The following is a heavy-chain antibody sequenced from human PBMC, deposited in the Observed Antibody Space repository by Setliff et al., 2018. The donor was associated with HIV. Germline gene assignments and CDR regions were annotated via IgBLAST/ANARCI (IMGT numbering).Heavy chain of an antibody. V-gene: IGHV1-18*04. CDR3: VRLTADRTNYYYYMDV. CDR1: GYTFTGYY. Sequence: ASVKVSCKASGYTFTGYYMHWVRQAPGQGLEWMGWIDSNNGNRNFAQKFRGRVTMTTDISTNIAYMEVRSLSFDDTAVYYCVRLTADRTNYYYYMDVWGKGTTVTV. D-gene: IGHD2-8*01. CDR2: IDSNNGNR. J-gene: IGHJ6*03.